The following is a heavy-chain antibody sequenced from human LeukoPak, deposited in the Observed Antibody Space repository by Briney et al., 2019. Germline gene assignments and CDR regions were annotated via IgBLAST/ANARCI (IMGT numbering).Heavy chain of an antibody. V-gene: IGHV4-59*01. CDR2: IYYSWST. D-gene: IGHD3-22*01. Sequence: SETLSLTCTVSGGSISSYYWCWIRQPPGKGLEWIGYIYYSWSTNYNPSLKSRVTISVDTAKNQFSLKLSSVTAADTAVYYCARAAYYYDSSGYYSAAFDIWGQGTMVTVSS. CDR1: GGSISSYY. J-gene: IGHJ3*02. CDR3: ARAAYYYDSSGYYSAAFDI.